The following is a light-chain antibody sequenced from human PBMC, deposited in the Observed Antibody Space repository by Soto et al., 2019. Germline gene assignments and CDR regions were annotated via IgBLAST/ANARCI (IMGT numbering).Light chain of an antibody. J-gene: IGLJ1*01. CDR3: CSYAGSSTDV. CDR1: SSDVGSYNL. CDR2: EVS. V-gene: IGLV2-23*02. Sequence: QSALTQPASVSGSPGQSITISCTGTSSDVGSYNLVSWYQQHPGKAPKLMIYEVSKRPSGVSNRFSGSKSGNTASLTISGLQAEDEADDSCCSYAGSSTDVFGTGTKLTVL.